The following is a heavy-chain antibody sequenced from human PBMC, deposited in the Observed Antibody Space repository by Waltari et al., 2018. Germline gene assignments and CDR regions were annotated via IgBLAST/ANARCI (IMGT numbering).Heavy chain of an antibody. CDR3: ARGASINLSSAFDP. Sequence: QVQLVQSGAEVKKPGASVKVSCKASGYTFTASYLHGVRQAPGQGLEWMGRINPNSGASNYAVKLQGRISLTRDMSLNTAFMELSRLTSDDTAVYYCARGASINLSSAFDPWGQGTLVTVSS. D-gene: IGHD3-9*01. V-gene: IGHV1-2*06. CDR2: INPNSGAS. CDR1: GYTFTASY. J-gene: IGHJ5*01.